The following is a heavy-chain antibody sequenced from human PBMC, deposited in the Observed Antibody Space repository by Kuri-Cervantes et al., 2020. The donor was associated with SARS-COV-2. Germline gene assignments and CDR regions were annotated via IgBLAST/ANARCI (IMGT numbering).Heavy chain of an antibody. Sequence: GESLKISCAASGFTFSSYGMHWVRQAPGKGLEWVSRMNGDGSTITYADSVKGRFTISRDNAKNTLYLQMNSLRAEDTAVYYCARPNSGSYADAFDIWGQGTMVTVSS. CDR1: GFTFSSYG. CDR2: MNGDGSTI. J-gene: IGHJ3*02. D-gene: IGHD1-26*01. CDR3: ARPNSGSYADAFDI. V-gene: IGHV3-74*01.